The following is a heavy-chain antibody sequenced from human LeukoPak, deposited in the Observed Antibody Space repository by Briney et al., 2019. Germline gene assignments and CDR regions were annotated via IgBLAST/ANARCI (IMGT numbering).Heavy chain of an antibody. J-gene: IGHJ3*02. CDR3: ARHQVTTSGFDI. CDR1: GASISSSY. V-gene: IGHV4-59*08. D-gene: IGHD2-21*02. CDR2: IYYSGST. Sequence: SETLSLICTVSGASISSSYWSWIRQTPGKGLEWIGYIYYSGSTKYNPSVKSRVTISVDTSKNHVSLKLSSVTAADTAVYYCARHQVTTSGFDIWGQGTLVTVSS.